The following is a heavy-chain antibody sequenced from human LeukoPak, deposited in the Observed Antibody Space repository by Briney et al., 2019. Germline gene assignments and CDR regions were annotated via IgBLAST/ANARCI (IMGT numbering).Heavy chain of an antibody. D-gene: IGHD3-22*01. J-gene: IGHJ3*02. V-gene: IGHV1-18*01. CDR3: ARDMRTVVVTVYFAFDI. Sequence: ASVKVSCTASGYTFTSYGISWVRQAPGQGLEWMGWISAYNGNTNYAQKLQGRVTMTTDTSTSTAYMELRSLRSDDTAVYYCARDMRTVVVTVYFAFDIWGQGTMVTVSS. CDR1: GYTFTSYG. CDR2: ISAYNGNT.